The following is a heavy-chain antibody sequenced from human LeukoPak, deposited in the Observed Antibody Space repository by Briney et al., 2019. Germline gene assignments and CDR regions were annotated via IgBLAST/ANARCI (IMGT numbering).Heavy chain of an antibody. D-gene: IGHD1-26*01. CDR2: INPSSGST. CDR1: GYTFTSYY. V-gene: IGHV1-46*01. Sequence: ASVKVSCKASGYTFTSYYMHWVRQAPGQGLEWMGIINPSSGSTAYAQKFQGRVTMTRDTSTSTVYMEVSSLTSEDTAVYYCARNGSSQHTELHNWVGLWGPGTLVTVSS. CDR3: ARNGSSQHTELHNWVGL. J-gene: IGHJ5*02.